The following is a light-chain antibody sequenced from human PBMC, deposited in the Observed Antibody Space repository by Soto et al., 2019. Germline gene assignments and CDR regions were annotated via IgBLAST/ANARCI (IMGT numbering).Light chain of an antibody. CDR3: HQYNNWPPWT. CDR2: DAS. V-gene: IGKV3-11*01. CDR1: QRISDY. J-gene: IGKJ1*01. Sequence: EIVLTQSPATLSLSPGERATLSCRSSQRISDYLAWYQQRPGQAPRLLIYDASTRATGIPARFRGSGSGTDFTLTISSLEPEDFAVYYCHQYNNWPPWTFGQGTKVDI.